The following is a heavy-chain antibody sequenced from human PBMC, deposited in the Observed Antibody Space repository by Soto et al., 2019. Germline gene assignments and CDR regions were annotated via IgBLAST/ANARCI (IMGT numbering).Heavy chain of an antibody. CDR1: GFTFSRYD. D-gene: IGHD6-19*01. Sequence: EVELVESGGGLVQPGGSLRLSCAASGFTFSRYDMHWVHQPTGKGLEWVSGIGSAGDTYYPGSVKGRFTISREDAKNSLYLQMNSLRAEDTAVYYCVREKDSSGWYSFDSWGRGTLVTVSS. V-gene: IGHV3-13*01. CDR2: IGSAGDT. J-gene: IGHJ4*02. CDR3: VREKDSSGWYSFDS.